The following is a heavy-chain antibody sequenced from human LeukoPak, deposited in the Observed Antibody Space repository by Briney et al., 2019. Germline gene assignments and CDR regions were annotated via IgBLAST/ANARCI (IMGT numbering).Heavy chain of an antibody. CDR1: GFTFSSYW. J-gene: IGHJ4*02. CDR3: SRGSTQYSSGWYGLDY. Sequence: GGSLRLFCAASGFTFSSYWMHWVRHAPGKGLVWVSRVNCAGSSTPYADSVKGRFTISRDNAKNTLYLQKNSLRAENTAVCYGSRGSTQYSSGWYGLDYWGQGTRVTVSS. CDR2: VNCAGSST. V-gene: IGHV3-74*01. D-gene: IGHD6-19*01.